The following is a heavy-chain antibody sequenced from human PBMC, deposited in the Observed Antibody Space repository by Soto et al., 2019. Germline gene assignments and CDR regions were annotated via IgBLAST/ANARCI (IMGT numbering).Heavy chain of an antibody. V-gene: IGHV3-23*01. J-gene: IGHJ6*02. Sequence: GGSLRLSCAASGFTFSSYAMSWVRQAPGKGLEWVSAISGSGGSTYYADSVKGRFTISRDNSKNTLYLQMNSLRAEDTAVYYCAKGRGYDFWSGPFYYYYGMDVWGQGTTVTVSS. D-gene: IGHD3-3*01. CDR1: GFTFSSYA. CDR3: AKGRGYDFWSGPFYYYYGMDV. CDR2: ISGSGGST.